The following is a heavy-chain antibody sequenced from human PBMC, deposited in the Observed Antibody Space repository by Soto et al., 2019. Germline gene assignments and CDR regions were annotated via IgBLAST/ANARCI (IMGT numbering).Heavy chain of an antibody. CDR1: GFTFSSYV. CDR2: ISGSGSST. V-gene: IGHV3-23*01. D-gene: IGHD2-15*01. CDR3: ARGTCRSGGSCYSTFDY. Sequence: EVQLLESGGGLVQPGGSLTLSCAASGFTFSSYVMSWVRQAPGKGLEWVSVISGSGSSTYYADSVKGRFTISRDNSKSTLYLQMNSLRAEDTAVYYCARGTCRSGGSCYSTFDYWGQGTLVTVSS. J-gene: IGHJ4*02.